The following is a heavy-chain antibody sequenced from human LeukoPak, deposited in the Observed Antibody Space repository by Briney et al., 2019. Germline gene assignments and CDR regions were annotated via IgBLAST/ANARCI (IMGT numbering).Heavy chain of an antibody. V-gene: IGHV1-18*01. CDR1: GYTFTSYA. D-gene: IGHD1-26*01. CDR3: ARVGATNFDY. Sequence: GASVKVSCKASGYTFTSYAISWVRQAPGQGLEWMGWISGYNGDTNYVQKLQGRVTMTTDTSTSTAYMDLRSLRYDDTAVYYCARVGATNFDYWGQGTLVTVSS. CDR2: ISGYNGDT. J-gene: IGHJ4*02.